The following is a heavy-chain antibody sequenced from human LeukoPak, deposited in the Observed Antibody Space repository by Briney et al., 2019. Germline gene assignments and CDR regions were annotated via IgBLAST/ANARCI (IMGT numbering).Heavy chain of an antibody. V-gene: IGHV3-23*01. CDR1: GFTFSSYS. Sequence: GGSLRLSCAASGFTFSSYSMNWVRQAPGKGLEWVSAISGSGGSTYYADSVKGRFTISRDNSKNTLYLQMNSLRAEDTAVYYCAKDLTRRWFDPWGQGTLVTVSS. CDR3: AKDLTRRWFDP. J-gene: IGHJ5*02. CDR2: ISGSGGST.